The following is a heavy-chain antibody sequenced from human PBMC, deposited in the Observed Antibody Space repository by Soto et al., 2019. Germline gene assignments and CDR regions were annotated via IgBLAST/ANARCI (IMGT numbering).Heavy chain of an antibody. V-gene: IGHV5-51*01. Sequence: GASLKISCKGSGYSFTSYWIGWVRQMPGKGLERMGIIYAGDSDTRYSPSFQGQVTISADKSISTAYLQWSSLNASDIAMYYCGRIGPYYYDSSAYPDAFDNWGQGTMGTGS. CDR2: IYAGDSDT. CDR3: GRIGPYYYDSSAYPDAFDN. D-gene: IGHD3-22*01. J-gene: IGHJ3*02. CDR1: GYSFTSYW.